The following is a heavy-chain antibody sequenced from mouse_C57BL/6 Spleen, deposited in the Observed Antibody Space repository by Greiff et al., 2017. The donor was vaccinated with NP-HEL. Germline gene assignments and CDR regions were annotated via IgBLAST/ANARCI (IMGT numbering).Heavy chain of an antibody. Sequence: VQLQQSGPELVKPGASVKISCKASGYSFTGYYMNWVKQSPEKSLEWIGEINPSTGGTTYNQKFKAKATLTVDKSSSTAYMQLKSLTSEDSAVYYCARMRDPFAYWGQGTLVTVSA. V-gene: IGHV1-42*01. CDR2: INPSTGGT. CDR3: ARMRDPFAY. J-gene: IGHJ3*01. CDR1: GYSFTGYY.